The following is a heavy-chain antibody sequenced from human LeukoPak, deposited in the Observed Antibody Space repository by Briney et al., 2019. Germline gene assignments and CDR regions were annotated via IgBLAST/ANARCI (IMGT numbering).Heavy chain of an antibody. Sequence: GGSLRLSCAASGFTFSSYGMHWVRQAPGKGLEWVAVVSYDGSNKYSADSVKGRFTISRDNSKTTLYLQMNSLRAEDTAVYYCAKDLRYFDWLFDCWGQGTLVTVSS. CDR2: VSYDGSNK. V-gene: IGHV3-30*18. D-gene: IGHD3-9*01. CDR3: AKDLRYFDWLFDC. J-gene: IGHJ4*02. CDR1: GFTFSSYG.